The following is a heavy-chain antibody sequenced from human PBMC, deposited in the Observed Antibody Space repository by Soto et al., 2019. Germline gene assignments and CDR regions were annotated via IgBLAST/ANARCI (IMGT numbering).Heavy chain of an antibody. D-gene: IGHD5-12*01. Sequence: SETLSLTCTVSGGSISSYYWSWIRQPPGKGLEWIGYIYYSGSTNYNPSLKSRVTISVDTSKNQFSLKLSSVTAADTAVYYCARSEYSGYDYGVDYWGQGTLVTVSS. CDR2: IYYSGST. J-gene: IGHJ4*02. V-gene: IGHV4-59*01. CDR3: ARSEYSGYDYGVDY. CDR1: GGSISSYY.